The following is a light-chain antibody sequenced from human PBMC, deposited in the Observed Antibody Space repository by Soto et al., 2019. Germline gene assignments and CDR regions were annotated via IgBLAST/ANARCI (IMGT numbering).Light chain of an antibody. CDR1: QRVSNNY. CDR2: GAS. CDR3: QQYCCSPLT. J-gene: IGKJ4*01. V-gene: IGKV3-20*01. Sequence: EIVLTQSPGTLSLSPGGGATLSCRASQRVSNNYLAWYQQKPGQAPRLLIHGASSRATGIPDRFSGSGSGTDFTLTIRKLEPEDFAVYYCQQYCCSPLTFGGGTKVEI.